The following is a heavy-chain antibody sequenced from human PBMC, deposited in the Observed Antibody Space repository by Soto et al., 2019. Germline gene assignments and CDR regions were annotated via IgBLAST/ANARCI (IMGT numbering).Heavy chain of an antibody. D-gene: IGHD6-19*01. CDR1: GYTFTGYD. V-gene: IGHV1-2*02. CDR2: INPNSGGT. CDR3: ARDTGYSSGLFDY. J-gene: IGHJ4*02. Sequence: ASVKVSCKASGYTFTGYDMHWVRQAPGQGLEWMGWINPNSGGTNYAQKFQGRVTMTRDTSISTAYMELSRLRSDDTAVYYCARDTGYSSGLFDYWGQGTLVTVSS.